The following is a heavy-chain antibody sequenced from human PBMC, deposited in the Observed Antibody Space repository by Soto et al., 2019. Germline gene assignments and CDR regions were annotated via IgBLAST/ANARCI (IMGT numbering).Heavy chain of an antibody. J-gene: IGHJ4*02. D-gene: IGHD1-26*01. V-gene: IGHV4-61*01. CDR1: DASVWSDSYF. Sequence: QVQLRESGPGLLKPSETLSLTCTVSDASVWSDSYFWTWIRQPPGKGLEWIAYISHTGDTNYNPSLKSRVTISIDTSRNQFSLTVTSVTAADTAVYFCARIVVGVTVDLWGQGSLVTGSS. CDR2: ISHTGDT. CDR3: ARIVVGVTVDL.